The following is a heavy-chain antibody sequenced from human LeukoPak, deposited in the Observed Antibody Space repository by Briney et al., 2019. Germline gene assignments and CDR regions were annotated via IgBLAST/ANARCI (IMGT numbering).Heavy chain of an antibody. CDR1: GFTFSSYA. D-gene: IGHD2-21*01. Sequence: PGGSPRLSCAASGFTFSSYAMSWVRQAPGKGLEWVSAISGSGGSTYYADSVKGRFTISRDNSKNTLYLQMNSLRAEDTAVYYCAKGDSYCGGDCYPFDAFDIWGQGTMVTVSS. J-gene: IGHJ3*02. V-gene: IGHV3-23*01. CDR3: AKGDSYCGGDCYPFDAFDI. CDR2: ISGSGGST.